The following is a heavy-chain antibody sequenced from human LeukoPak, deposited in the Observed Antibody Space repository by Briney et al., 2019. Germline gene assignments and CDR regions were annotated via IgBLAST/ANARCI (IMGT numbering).Heavy chain of an antibody. D-gene: IGHD3-22*01. Sequence: AVGSLRLSCAASGFTFSSYGMHWVRQAPGKGLEWVAVILYDGSNKYYVDSVKGRFTISRDNSKNTLYLQMNTLRAEDTAVYYCAKDYYDSSGYLDDFDIWGQGTMVTVSS. CDR1: GFTFSSYG. V-gene: IGHV3-30*18. CDR2: ILYDGSNK. J-gene: IGHJ3*02. CDR3: AKDYYDSSGYLDDFDI.